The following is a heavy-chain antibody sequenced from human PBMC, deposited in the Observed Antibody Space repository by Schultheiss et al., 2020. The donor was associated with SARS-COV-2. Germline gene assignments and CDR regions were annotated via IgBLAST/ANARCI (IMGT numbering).Heavy chain of an antibody. CDR2: INPNSGGT. CDR3: ARDGSSSAGGFDY. CDR1: GGTFSSYA. V-gene: IGHV1-18*01. Sequence: ASVKVSCKASGGTFSSYAISWVRQAPGQGLEWMGGINPNSGGTNYAQKLQGRVTMTTDTSTSTAYMELRSLRSDDTAVYYCARDGSSSAGGFDYWGQGTLVTVSS. J-gene: IGHJ4*02. D-gene: IGHD6-6*01.